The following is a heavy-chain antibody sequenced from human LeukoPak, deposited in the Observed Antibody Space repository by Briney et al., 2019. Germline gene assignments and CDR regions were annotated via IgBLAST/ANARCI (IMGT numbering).Heavy chain of an antibody. CDR2: IKQDGSEK. D-gene: IGHD6-19*01. CDR3: ARELHSSGWYYPSYYYYYGMDV. Sequence: GGSLRLSCAASGFTFSSYWMSWVRQAPGKGLEWVANIKQDGSEKYYVDSVKGRFTISRDNAKNSLYLRMNSLRAEDTAVYYCARELHSSGWYYPSYYYYYGMDVWGQGTTVTVSS. V-gene: IGHV3-7*03. CDR1: GFTFSSYW. J-gene: IGHJ6*02.